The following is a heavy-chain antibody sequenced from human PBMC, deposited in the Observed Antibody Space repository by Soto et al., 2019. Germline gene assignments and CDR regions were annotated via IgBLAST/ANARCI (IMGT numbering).Heavy chain of an antibody. J-gene: IGHJ4*02. Sequence: EVQLLESGGGLVQPGESLRLSCAASGFTFSGYAMTWVRQAPGKGLEWVSALTPGGETTYHIDSVKGRFTISRDNAKNTLYLQMNSLTDADTAVYYCAKDSPVSGNYQDLDYWGPGTPVTVSS. D-gene: IGHD1-26*01. CDR3: AKDSPVSGNYQDLDY. V-gene: IGHV3-23*01. CDR2: LTPGGETT. CDR1: GFTFSGYA.